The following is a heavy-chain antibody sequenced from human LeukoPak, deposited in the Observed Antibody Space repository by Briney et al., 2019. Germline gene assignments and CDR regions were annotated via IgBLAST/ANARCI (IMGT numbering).Heavy chain of an antibody. V-gene: IGHV3-23*01. D-gene: IGHD3-10*01. CDR2: ISGSGGST. CDR3: AKIRWFGDPTPY. CDR1: GFTFSSYA. J-gene: IGHJ4*02. Sequence: GGSLRLSCTAWGFTFSSYAMSWVRQAPGKGLEWVSAISGSGGSTYYADSVKRRFTISRDNAKNTPYLQMNSLRAEDTAVYYCAKIRWFGDPTPYWGQGTLVTVSS.